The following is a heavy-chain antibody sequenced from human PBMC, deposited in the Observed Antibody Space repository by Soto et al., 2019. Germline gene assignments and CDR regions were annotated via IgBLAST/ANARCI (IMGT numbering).Heavy chain of an antibody. Sequence: EVQLEESGGALVQPGRSLRRSCAASGFTFDDYAMHWVRQVLGKGLEWVSSISWNSGNIGYADSVKGRFTTSRDNDNNSLYLQVNSLRTEDTALYYCVRSKGGYSYGTPFDYWGQGTLVTVSS. J-gene: IGHJ4*02. V-gene: IGHV3-9*01. CDR3: VRSKGGYSYGTPFDY. CDR2: ISWNSGNI. CDR1: GFTFDDYA. D-gene: IGHD5-18*01.